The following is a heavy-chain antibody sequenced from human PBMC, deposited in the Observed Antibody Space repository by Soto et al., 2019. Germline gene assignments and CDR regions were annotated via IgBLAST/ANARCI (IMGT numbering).Heavy chain of an antibody. CDR3: ARGRQRARYCSGGSCPYFDY. V-gene: IGHV4-34*01. CDR1: GGSFSGYY. CDR2: INHSGST. Sequence: SETLSLTCAVYGGSFSGYYWSWIRQPPGKGLEWIGEINHSGSTNYNPSIKSRVTISVDTSKNQFSLKLNSVTAADTAVYYCARGRQRARYCSGGSCPYFDYWGQGTLVTVSS. J-gene: IGHJ4*02. D-gene: IGHD2-15*01.